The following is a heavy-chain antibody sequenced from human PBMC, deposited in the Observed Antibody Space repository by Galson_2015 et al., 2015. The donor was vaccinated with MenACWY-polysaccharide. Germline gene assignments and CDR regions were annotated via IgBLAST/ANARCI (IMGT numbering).Heavy chain of an antibody. CDR1: GFTFSSYA. CDR3: AKDPGPGEYADSWGTVDT. CDR2: VSASGGST. Sequence: SLRLSCAASGFTFSSYAMSWVRQAPGKGLEWVSGVSASGGSTVYTDSAKGRFTMSRDNSKRSLYLQMNSLRAEDTAVYYCAKDPGPGEYADSWGTVDTWGRGTMVTVPS. D-gene: IGHD3-16*01. J-gene: IGHJ3*02. V-gene: IGHV3-23*01.